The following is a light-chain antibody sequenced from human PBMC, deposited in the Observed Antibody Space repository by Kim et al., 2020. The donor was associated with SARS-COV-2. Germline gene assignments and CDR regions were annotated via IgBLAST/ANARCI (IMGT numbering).Light chain of an antibody. Sequence: RERATLSCRARQTVSSNFLAWYQQKPGQAPRLLIYDASSGAAGIPDRFRGGGSGTDFTLTISGLEPEVSAVYFCQYYGSSPPRFSFGPGTRVDIK. CDR3: QYYGSSPPRFS. J-gene: IGKJ3*01. CDR2: DAS. V-gene: IGKV3-20*01. CDR1: QTVSSNF.